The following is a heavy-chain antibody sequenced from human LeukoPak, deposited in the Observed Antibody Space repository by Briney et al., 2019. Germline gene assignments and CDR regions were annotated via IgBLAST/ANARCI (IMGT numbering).Heavy chain of an antibody. D-gene: IGHD3-22*01. J-gene: IGHJ5*02. CDR1: GGSISSYY. CDR3: AREDYDSSGYPMGNWFDP. V-gene: IGHV4-4*07. CDR2: IYSSGST. Sequence: SETLSLTCTVSGGSISSYYWSWIRQPAGKGLEWIGRIYSSGSTNYNPSLKSRVTISFDTSTNQFSLRLSSVTAADTAVYYCAREDYDSSGYPMGNWFDPWGQGTLVTVSS.